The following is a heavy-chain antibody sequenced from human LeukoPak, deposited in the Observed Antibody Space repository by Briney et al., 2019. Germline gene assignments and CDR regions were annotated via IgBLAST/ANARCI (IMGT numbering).Heavy chain of an antibody. V-gene: IGHV1-69*06. CDR1: GGTFSNYV. J-gene: IGHJ6*03. Sequence: SVKVSCKASGGTFSNYVISWVRQAPGQGLEWMGGIIPIFGTTNYAQKFQGRVTINADKSTSTVYIELSSLRSEDTAVYYCARTRFPYYRLSVADYYHMDVWGIGTTVTVSS. CDR2: IIPIFGTT. CDR3: ARTRFPYYRLSVADYYHMDV. D-gene: IGHD3-10*01.